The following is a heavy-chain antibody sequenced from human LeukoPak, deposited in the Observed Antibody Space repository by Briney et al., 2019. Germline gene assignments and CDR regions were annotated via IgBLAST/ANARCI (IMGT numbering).Heavy chain of an antibody. CDR2: IYYSGST. D-gene: IGHD3-3*01. CDR3: ARDDLRYVTIFGVVTGPPMDV. Sequence: SETLSLTCTVSGGSISSGDYYWSWIRQPPGKGLEWIGYIYYSGSTYYNPSLKSRVTISVDTSKNQFSLKLSSVTAADTAVYYCARDDLRYVTIFGVVTGPPMDVWGKGTTVTVSS. J-gene: IGHJ6*03. V-gene: IGHV4-30-4*02. CDR1: GGSISSGDYY.